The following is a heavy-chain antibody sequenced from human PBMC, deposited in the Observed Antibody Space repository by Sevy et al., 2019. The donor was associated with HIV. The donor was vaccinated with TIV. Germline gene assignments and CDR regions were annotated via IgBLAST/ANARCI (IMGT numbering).Heavy chain of an antibody. V-gene: IGHV1-8*01. CDR3: ARVAGATLIDYYYYGMDV. Sequence: ASVKVSCKASGYTFTSYDINWVRQATGQGLEWMGWMNPNSGNTGYAQKFQGRVTMTRNTSISTAYMELSSLRSEDTAVYYCARVAGATLIDYYYYGMDVWGQGTTVTVSS. CDR2: MNPNSGNT. J-gene: IGHJ6*02. D-gene: IGHD1-26*01. CDR1: GYTFTSYD.